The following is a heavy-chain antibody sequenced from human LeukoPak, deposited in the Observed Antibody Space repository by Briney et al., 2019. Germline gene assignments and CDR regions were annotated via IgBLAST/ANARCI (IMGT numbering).Heavy chain of an antibody. J-gene: IGHJ4*02. CDR2: INHSGST. CDR1: GGSFSGYY. CDR3: ARGISQYSNYIDY. V-gene: IGHV4-34*01. D-gene: IGHD4-11*01. Sequence: SETLSLTCAVYGGSFSGYYWCWLRQPPGEGLEWVGEINHSGSTNYNPSLTSRVTISVDTSKNQFSLKLSSVTAADTAVYYCARGISQYSNYIDYWGQGTLVTVSS.